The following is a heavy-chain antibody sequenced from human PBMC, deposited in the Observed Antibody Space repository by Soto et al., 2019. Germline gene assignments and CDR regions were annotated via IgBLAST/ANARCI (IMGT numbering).Heavy chain of an antibody. D-gene: IGHD2-2*01. V-gene: IGHV3-23*01. Sequence: GGSLRLSCAASGFTFSSYAISWVRQAPGRGLEWVSVISGSGGRINYADSVKGRFTISRDNSKNTLYLQMNSLRGEDTAVYYCAKPNLYCSSTSCYDSWGQGTLVTVSS. CDR2: ISGSGGRI. J-gene: IGHJ4*02. CDR3: AKPNLYCSSTSCYDS. CDR1: GFTFSSYA.